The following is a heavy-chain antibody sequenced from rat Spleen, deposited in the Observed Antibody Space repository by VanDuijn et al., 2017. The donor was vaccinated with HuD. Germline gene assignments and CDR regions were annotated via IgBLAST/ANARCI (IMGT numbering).Heavy chain of an antibody. D-gene: IGHD2-1*01. J-gene: IGHJ2*01. V-gene: IGHV5-17*01. CDR1: GFTFSDYA. CDR2: ISNDGGSI. Sequence: EVQLVESGGDLVQPGRSLKLSCAASGFTFSDYAMAWVRQAPKKGLEWVATISNDGGSIYYRDSVKGRFTISRNNAKSTLYLQMDSLRSEDTATYYCARHGTVGRIYLPFDYWGQGVMVTVSS. CDR3: ARHGTVGRIYLPFDY.